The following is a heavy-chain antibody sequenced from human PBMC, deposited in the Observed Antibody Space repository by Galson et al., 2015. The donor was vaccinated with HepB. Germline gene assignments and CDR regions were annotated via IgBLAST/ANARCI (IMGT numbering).Heavy chain of an antibody. Sequence: SLRLSCAASGFTFSDYYMSWIHQAPGKGLEWVSYISSSGSTIYYADSVKGRFTISRDNAKNSLYLQMNSLRAEDTAVYYCARSTLGGSTLDWYFDLWGRGTLITVSS. CDR1: GFTFSDYY. V-gene: IGHV3-11*01. CDR2: ISSSGSTI. J-gene: IGHJ2*01. D-gene: IGHD3-16*01. CDR3: ARSTLGGSTLDWYFDL.